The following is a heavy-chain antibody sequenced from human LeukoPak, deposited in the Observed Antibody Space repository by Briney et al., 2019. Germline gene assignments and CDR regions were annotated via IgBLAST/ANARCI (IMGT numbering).Heavy chain of an antibody. J-gene: IGHJ6*02. CDR3: TTGLSSTSLPDV. Sequence: GGSLRLSCAASGFTFSNAWMSWVRQAPGKGLEWVGRIKSKTDGGTTDYAAPVKGRFTISRDDSKNTLYLQMNSLKTEDTAVYYCTTGLSSTSLPDVWGQGTTVTVSS. V-gene: IGHV3-15*01. CDR2: IKSKTDGGTT. CDR1: GFTFSNAW. D-gene: IGHD2-2*01.